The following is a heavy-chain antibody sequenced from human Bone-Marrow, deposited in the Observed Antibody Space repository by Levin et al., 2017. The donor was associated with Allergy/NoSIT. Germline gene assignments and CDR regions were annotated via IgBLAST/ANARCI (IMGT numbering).Heavy chain of an antibody. CDR2: ISGTGYTT. CDR1: GFTFSTYT. V-gene: IGHV3-23*01. D-gene: IGHD3-10*01. Sequence: GESLKISCAASGFTFSTYTMTWVRQAPGKGLEWVSVISGTGYTTYYADSVKGRFTISRDNSKNTLYLQMNSLRVEDTAIYYCAKRGDSGNYFRGFDYWGQGSLVTVSS. J-gene: IGHJ4*02. CDR3: AKRGDSGNYFRGFDY.